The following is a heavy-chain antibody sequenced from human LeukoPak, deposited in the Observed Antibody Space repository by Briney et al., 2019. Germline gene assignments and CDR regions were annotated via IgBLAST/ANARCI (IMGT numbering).Heavy chain of an antibody. CDR1: GGSFSGYY. V-gene: IGHV4-34*01. CDR2: INHSGST. Sequence: SETLSLTCAVYGGSFSGYYWSWIRQPPGKGLEWIGEINHSGSTNYNPSPKSRVTISVDTSKNQFSLKLSSVTAADTAVYYCARGLRYYASSGYSYWGQGTLVTVSS. CDR3: ARGLRYYASSGYSY. J-gene: IGHJ4*02. D-gene: IGHD3-22*01.